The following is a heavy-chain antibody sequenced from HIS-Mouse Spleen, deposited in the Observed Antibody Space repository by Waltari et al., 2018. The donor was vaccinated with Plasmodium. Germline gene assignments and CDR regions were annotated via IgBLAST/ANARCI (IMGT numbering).Heavy chain of an antibody. D-gene: IGHD3-16*01. CDR2: ISYDVSNK. CDR3: AKAQGVINFDY. CDR1: GFTFSRFG. Sequence: QVQLVESGGGVVQPGRSLRLSCAASGFTFSRFGMHWVREAPGKVVEGLAVISYDVSNKYYEDSVKGRFTISRDNSKNTLYLQMNSLRAEDTAVYYCAKAQGVINFDYWGQGTLVTVSS. V-gene: IGHV3-30*18. J-gene: IGHJ4*02.